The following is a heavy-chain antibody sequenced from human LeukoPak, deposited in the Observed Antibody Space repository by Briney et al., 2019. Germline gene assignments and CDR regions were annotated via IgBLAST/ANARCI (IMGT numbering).Heavy chain of an antibody. Sequence: SETLSLTCTVSGGSISSCYWSWIRQPAGKGLEWIGRIYTSGSTNYNPSLKSRVTMSVDTSKNQFSLKLSSVTAADTAVYYCARGENYYDSSGFYYVNALDIWGRGTMVTVS. J-gene: IGHJ3*02. CDR1: GGSISSCY. CDR2: IYTSGST. V-gene: IGHV4-4*07. CDR3: ARGENYYDSSGFYYVNALDI. D-gene: IGHD3-22*01.